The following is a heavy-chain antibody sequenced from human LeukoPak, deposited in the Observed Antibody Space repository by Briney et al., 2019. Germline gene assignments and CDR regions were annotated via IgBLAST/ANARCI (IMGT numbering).Heavy chain of an antibody. Sequence: ASVKVSCKASGYSFTSYYMHWVRQAPGQGLEWMGIINPNGGSTSYAQKFRGRVTMTRDTSTSTVYMELSSLKSEDTAVYYCAREKDKSGWKNWIDPWGEGTLVTVSS. D-gene: IGHD6-19*01. CDR3: AREKDKSGWKNWIDP. V-gene: IGHV1-46*01. J-gene: IGHJ5*02. CDR1: GYSFTSYY. CDR2: INPNGGST.